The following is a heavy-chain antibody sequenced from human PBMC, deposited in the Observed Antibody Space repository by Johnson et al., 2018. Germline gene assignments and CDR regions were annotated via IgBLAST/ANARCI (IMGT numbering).Heavy chain of an antibody. CDR1: GGTFSSYT. CDR2: IIPMFGTA. CDR3: ARGDDHAYYYYYMDV. D-gene: IGHD1-14*01. Sequence: QVQLVQSGAEVKKPGSSVKVSCKASGGTFSSYTISWVRQAPGQGLEWMGGIIPMFGTANYAQKFQGRVTITADESTSTAYMELRSLRSEDTAVYYCARGDDHAYYYYYMDVWGKGTTVTVSS. J-gene: IGHJ6*03. V-gene: IGHV1-69*01.